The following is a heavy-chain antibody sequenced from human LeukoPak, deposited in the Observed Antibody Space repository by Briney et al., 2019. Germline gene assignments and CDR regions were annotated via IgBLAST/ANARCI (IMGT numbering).Heavy chain of an antibody. V-gene: IGHV3-9*03. CDR2: ISWSGTTT. J-gene: IGHJ6*02. CDR1: GFRFDDYG. Sequence: PGRSLRLSCVVSGFRFDDYGMHWVRQAPGKGLEWVSGISWSGTTTGYADSVKGRFTISRDNSKNTLYLQMGSLRAEDMAVYYCARGGRRYGSSVYYYYGMDVWGQGTTVTVSS. D-gene: IGHD3-10*01. CDR3: ARGGRRYGSSVYYYYGMDV.